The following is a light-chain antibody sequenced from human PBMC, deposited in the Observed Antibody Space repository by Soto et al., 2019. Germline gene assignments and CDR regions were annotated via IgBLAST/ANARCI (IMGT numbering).Light chain of an antibody. Sequence: DIQMSQSPSSLSASIGDRVTITCRASQTIDNFLNWYQHKAGKAPKLLIYDASSLQSGVPSRFAGSGFGTDFTLTISSLQPEDFATYYCQQSYVTPRTFGPGTKVDVK. CDR1: QTIDNF. V-gene: IGKV1-39*01. J-gene: IGKJ1*01. CDR3: QQSYVTPRT. CDR2: DAS.